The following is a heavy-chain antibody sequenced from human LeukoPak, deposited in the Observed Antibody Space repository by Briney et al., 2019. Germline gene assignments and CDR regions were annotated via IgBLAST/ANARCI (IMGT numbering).Heavy chain of an antibody. D-gene: IGHD1-26*01. CDR3: SRGRRILVGDTNAGDFFDY. V-gene: IGHV1-2*02. Sequence: ASVKVSCKASRYTFTDYYIHWVRQAPGQGLEWMGWVNPNSADTHYAQKFQGRVTMIRDTSISTAYMELSRLRSDDTAVYYCSRGRRILVGDTNAGDFFDYWGQGTLVIVSS. CDR1: RYTFTDYY. CDR2: VNPNSADT. J-gene: IGHJ4*02.